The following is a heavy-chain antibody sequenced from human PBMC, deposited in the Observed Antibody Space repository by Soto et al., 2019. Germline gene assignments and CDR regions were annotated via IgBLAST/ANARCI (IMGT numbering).Heavy chain of an antibody. D-gene: IGHD3-22*01. CDR1: GGSFSGYY. CDR3: ARVGGYYYDSSGYQLDY. V-gene: IGHV4-34*01. Sequence: QVQLQQWGAGLLKPSETLSLTCAVYGGSFSGYYWSWIRQPPGKGLEWIGEINHSGSTNYNPSLKGRVTISVDSSQKQFSLKLCSVTAADTAVYYCARVGGYYYDSSGYQLDYWGQGTLVTVSS. CDR2: INHSGST. J-gene: IGHJ4*02.